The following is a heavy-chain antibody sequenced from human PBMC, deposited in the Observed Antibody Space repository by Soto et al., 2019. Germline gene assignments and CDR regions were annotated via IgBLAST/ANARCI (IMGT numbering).Heavy chain of an antibody. CDR2: IYHSGRT. CDR3: ARDLYSHGQGFVA. D-gene: IGHD3-16*01. V-gene: IGHV4-4*02. Sequence: SETLSLTCAVSGGSISSSNWWSWVRQPPGKGLEWIGEIYHSGRTYYNPSLESRVTISADTSKNQFSLKLSSVTAADTALYYCARDLYSHGQGFVAWGQGTLVTVSS. J-gene: IGHJ5*02. CDR1: GGSISSSNW.